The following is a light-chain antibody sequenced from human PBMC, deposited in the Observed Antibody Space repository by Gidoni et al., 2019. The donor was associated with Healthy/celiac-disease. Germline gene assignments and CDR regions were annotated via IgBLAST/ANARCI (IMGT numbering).Light chain of an antibody. CDR1: QDISNY. Sequence: DIQMTQSPSSLSASVGDRVTITCQASQDISNYLTWYQQKPGKAPKLLIYDASNLETGVPARFSGSGSGTDFTFTISSLQPEDIATYYCQQYDNLLRGTFGQGTKLEIK. V-gene: IGKV1-33*01. CDR3: QQYDNLLRGT. CDR2: DAS. J-gene: IGKJ2*01.